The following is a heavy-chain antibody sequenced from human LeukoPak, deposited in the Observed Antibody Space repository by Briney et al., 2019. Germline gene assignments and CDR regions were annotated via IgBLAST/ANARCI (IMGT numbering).Heavy chain of an antibody. V-gene: IGHV1-69*05. CDR2: IIPIFGTA. D-gene: IGHD1-26*01. CDR3: ARCGSYQGEYYFDY. Sequence: VASVKVSCKASGGTFSSYAISWVRQAPGQGLEWMGGIIPIFGTANYAQKFQGRVTITTDESTSTAYMELSSLRSEDTAVYYCARCGSYQGEYYFDYWGQETLVTVSS. J-gene: IGHJ4*02. CDR1: GGTFSSYA.